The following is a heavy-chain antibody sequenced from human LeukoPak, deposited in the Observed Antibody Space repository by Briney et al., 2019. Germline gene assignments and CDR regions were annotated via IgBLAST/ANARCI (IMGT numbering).Heavy chain of an antibody. CDR2: IYYSGST. CDR1: GGSISSYY. CDR3: ARDPGYQLLSEGAFDI. J-gene: IGHJ3*02. D-gene: IGHD2-2*01. Sequence: SETLSLTCTVSGGSISSYYWSWLRQPPGKGLEWIGYIYYSGSTNYNPSLKSRVTISVDTSKNQFSLKLSSVTAADTAVYYCARDPGYQLLSEGAFDIWGQGTMVTVSS. V-gene: IGHV4-59*01.